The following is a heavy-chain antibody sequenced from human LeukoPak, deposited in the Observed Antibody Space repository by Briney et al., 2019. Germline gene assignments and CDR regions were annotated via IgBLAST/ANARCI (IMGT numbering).Heavy chain of an antibody. J-gene: IGHJ4*02. D-gene: IGHD4-17*01. CDR3: VSRGDYYYFDY. V-gene: IGHV3-30*03. CDR2: ISYDGSNK. CDR1: GFTFSSYG. Sequence: GGSLRLSCAASGFTFSSYGMHWVRRAPGKGLEWVAVISYDGSNKYYADSVKGRFTISRDNSKNTLYLQMNSLRAEDTAVYYCVSRGDYYYFDYWGQGTLVTVSS.